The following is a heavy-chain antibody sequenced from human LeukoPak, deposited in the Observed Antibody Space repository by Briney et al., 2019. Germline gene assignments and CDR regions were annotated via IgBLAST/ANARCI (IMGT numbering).Heavy chain of an antibody. Sequence: ASVKVSCKASGYTFTNYGMSWLRQAPGRGLEWMGWINPNSGGTNYAQKFQGRVTMTRDTSISTAYMELSRLRSDDTAVYYCAREIHILTGYYSWGQGTLVTVSS. CDR2: INPNSGGT. CDR1: GYTFTNYG. D-gene: IGHD3-9*01. J-gene: IGHJ5*02. V-gene: IGHV1-2*02. CDR3: AREIHILTGYYS.